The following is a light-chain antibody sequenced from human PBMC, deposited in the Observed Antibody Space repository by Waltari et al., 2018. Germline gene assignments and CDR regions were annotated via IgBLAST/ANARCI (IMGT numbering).Light chain of an antibody. CDR1: QGISVY. CDR2: GAS. CDR3: QQLRLYPLT. J-gene: IGKJ4*01. V-gene: IGKV1-9*01. Sequence: DIQLTQSPPFLSASVGDRITMTCRASQGISVYLAWYQQKPGKAPKLLIYGASTLQSGVSSRFSGSGSGTELTLTLSSLQPEDSATYYCQQLRLYPLTFGGGTKVEIK.